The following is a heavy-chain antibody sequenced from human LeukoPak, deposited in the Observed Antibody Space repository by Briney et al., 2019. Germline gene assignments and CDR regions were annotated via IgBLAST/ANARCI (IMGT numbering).Heavy chain of an antibody. Sequence: KPSETLSLTCTVPGGSISSYYWSWIRQPPGKGLEWIGYIYYSGSTNYNPSLKSRVTISVDTSKNQFSLKLSSVTAADTAVYYCARGYYFDYWGQGTLVTVSS. CDR2: IYYSGST. V-gene: IGHV4-59*01. J-gene: IGHJ4*02. CDR1: GGSISSYY. CDR3: ARGYYFDY.